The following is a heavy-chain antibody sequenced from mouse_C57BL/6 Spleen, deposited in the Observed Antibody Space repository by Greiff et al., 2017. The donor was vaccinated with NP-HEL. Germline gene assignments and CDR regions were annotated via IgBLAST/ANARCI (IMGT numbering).Heavy chain of an antibody. CDR1: GYTFTSYW. J-gene: IGHJ1*03. Sequence: QVQLQQPGAELVMPGASVKLSCTASGYTFTSYWMHWVKQRPGQGLEWIGELDPSDSYTHYNQTFKDKFTLPVDKSSSTAYMQLSSLTSEDSAVYYGARYDSPPGGDFDVWGTGTTVTVSS. CDR2: LDPSDSYT. D-gene: IGHD2-3*01. CDR3: ARYDSPPGGDFDV. V-gene: IGHV1-69*01.